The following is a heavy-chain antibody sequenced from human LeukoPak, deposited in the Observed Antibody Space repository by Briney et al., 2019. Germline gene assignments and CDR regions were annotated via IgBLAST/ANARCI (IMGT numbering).Heavy chain of an antibody. CDR3: ARDSYMTTVTQDSYNWFDP. J-gene: IGHJ5*02. D-gene: IGHD4-11*01. CDR1: GGTFSSYA. Sequence: ASVKVSCKASGGTFSSYAISWVRQAPGQGLEWMGWISAYSGNTNYAQKLQGRVTMTTDTSTSTAYMELRSLRSDDTAVYYCARDSYMTTVTQDSYNWFDPWGQGTLVTVSS. V-gene: IGHV1-18*01. CDR2: ISAYSGNT.